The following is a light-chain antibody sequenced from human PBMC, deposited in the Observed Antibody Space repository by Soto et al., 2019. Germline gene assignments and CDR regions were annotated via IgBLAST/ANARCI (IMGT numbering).Light chain of an antibody. CDR1: SSNIGSNY. J-gene: IGLJ2*01. CDR3: AACDDSLSGVV. Sequence: QSVLTQPPSASGTPGQRVTISCTGSSSNIGSNYVYWYRQLPGTAPTLLIYCNNHRPSGVPDRFSGSKSGTSASLAISGLQAEDEADYYCAACDDSLSGVVFGGGTKVTVL. CDR2: CNN. V-gene: IGLV1-47*02.